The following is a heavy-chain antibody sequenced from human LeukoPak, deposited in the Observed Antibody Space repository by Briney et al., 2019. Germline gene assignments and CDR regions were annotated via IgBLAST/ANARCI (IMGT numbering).Heavy chain of an antibody. CDR3: ARGGDYYGS. CDR1: GGSISGGSYF. Sequence: PSETLSLTCTVSGGSISGGSYFWSWIRQPAGEGLEWIGRVYSSGSTYYNPSLESRVTISVDRSKNQFSLKLSSVTAADTAVYYCARGGDYYGSWGQGTLVTVSS. V-gene: IGHV4-61*02. J-gene: IGHJ4*02. CDR2: VYSSGST. D-gene: IGHD3-10*01.